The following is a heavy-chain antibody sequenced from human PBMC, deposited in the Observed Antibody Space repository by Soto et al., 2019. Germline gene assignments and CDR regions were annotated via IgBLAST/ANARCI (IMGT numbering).Heavy chain of an antibody. CDR1: GFSFSSYG. D-gene: IGHD3-16*01. Sequence: QVQLVESGGGVVQPGGSLRLSCAASGFSFSSYGIHWVRQAPGKGLEWVAVISNEGSIQYYADSVKGRFTISRDNSENTVFLQMNSLRGEDTAVCYCAEEGGTLGTSASYGFDYWGQGSRVTVSS. CDR2: ISNEGSIQ. V-gene: IGHV3-30*18. J-gene: IGHJ4*02. CDR3: AEEGGTLGTSASYGFDY.